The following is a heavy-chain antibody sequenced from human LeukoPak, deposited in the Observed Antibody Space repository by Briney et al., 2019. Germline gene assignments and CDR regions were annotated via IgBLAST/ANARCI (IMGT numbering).Heavy chain of an antibody. CDR2: ISISSSYI. V-gene: IGHV3-21*01. CDR3: ARAIAHYYDSSGYYYKGLDYDY. Sequence: GALRLSCAASGFTFSSYSMNWVRQAPGKGLEWVSSISISSSYIYYADSVKGRFTISRDNAKNSLYLQMNSLRAEDTAVYYCARAIAHYYDSSGYYYKGLDYDYRGQGTLVTVSS. J-gene: IGHJ4*02. CDR1: GFTFSSYS. D-gene: IGHD3-22*01.